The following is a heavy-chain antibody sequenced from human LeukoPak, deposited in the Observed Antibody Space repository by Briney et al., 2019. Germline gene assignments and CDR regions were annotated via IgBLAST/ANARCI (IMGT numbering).Heavy chain of an antibody. J-gene: IGHJ6*03. CDR1: GGSISSYY. Sequence: SETLSLTCTVSGGSISSYYWSWIRQPPGKGLEWIGYIYYSGSTNYKSSLKSRVTISVDTSKNQFSLKLSSVTAADTAVYYCARTTEGGYSNGYFYYYYMDVWGKGTTVTVSS. CDR2: IYYSGST. CDR3: ARTTEGGYSNGYFYYYYMDV. D-gene: IGHD4-11*01. V-gene: IGHV4-59*01.